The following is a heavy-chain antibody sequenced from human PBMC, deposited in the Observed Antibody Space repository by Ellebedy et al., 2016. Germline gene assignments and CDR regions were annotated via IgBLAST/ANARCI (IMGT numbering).Heavy chain of an antibody. Sequence: GGSLRLXXAASGFTFSSYSMNWVRQAPGKGLEWVSYISSSSSTIYYADSVKGRFTISRDNAKNSLYLQMNSLRAEDTAVYYCARESSGWYSDFDYWGQGTLVTVSS. CDR2: ISSSSSTI. CDR1: GFTFSSYS. D-gene: IGHD6-19*01. V-gene: IGHV3-48*04. CDR3: ARESSGWYSDFDY. J-gene: IGHJ4*02.